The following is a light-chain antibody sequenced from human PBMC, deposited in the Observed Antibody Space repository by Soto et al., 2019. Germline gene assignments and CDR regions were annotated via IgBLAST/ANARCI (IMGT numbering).Light chain of an antibody. CDR3: CSYTTSSTRV. CDR1: SSDVGGYNY. CDR2: DVS. V-gene: IGLV2-14*03. J-gene: IGLJ3*02. Sequence: QSALTQPASVSGSPGQSITISCTGTSSDVGGYNYVSWYQHHPGKAPKLMIFDVSHRPSGVSNRFSGSKSGNTASLTISGLQADDETDYYCCSYTTSSTRVFGGGTKLTVL.